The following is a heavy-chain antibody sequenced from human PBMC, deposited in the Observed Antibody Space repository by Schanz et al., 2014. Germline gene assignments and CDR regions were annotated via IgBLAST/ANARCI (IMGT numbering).Heavy chain of an antibody. CDR1: GFTFSSYG. D-gene: IGHD1-20*01. J-gene: IGHJ6*02. CDR3: ARRITGTHHNPYYHGMDV. CDR2: ISSSSSYI. Sequence: VQLVESGGGLVKPGGSLRLSCAASGFTFSSYGMNWVRQAPGKGLEWVSYISSSSSYIYYADSMKGRFPISRDNAKNSLYLKMNSLRAEDTAVDYCARRITGTHHNPYYHGMDVWGQGTTVTVSS. V-gene: IGHV3-21*01.